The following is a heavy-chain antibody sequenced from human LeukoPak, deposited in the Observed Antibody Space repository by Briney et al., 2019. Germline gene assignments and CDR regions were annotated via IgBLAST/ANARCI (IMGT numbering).Heavy chain of an antibody. Sequence: GGSLRLSCAASGFTFSDYWMSWVRQAPGKGLEWGSNIRIDGSSIFYADSVKGRFTISRDNAKNSVFLQMDSLPPDDTAVYYCARAVVLADYWGQGTLVTVPS. D-gene: IGHD3-16*02. V-gene: IGHV3-7*01. J-gene: IGHJ4*02. CDR3: ARAVVLADY. CDR2: IRIDGSSI. CDR1: GFTFSDYW.